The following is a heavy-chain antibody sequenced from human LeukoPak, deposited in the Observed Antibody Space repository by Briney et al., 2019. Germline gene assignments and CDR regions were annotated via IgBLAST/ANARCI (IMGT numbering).Heavy chain of an antibody. CDR2: INWNGGST. V-gene: IGHV3-20*04. CDR1: GFTFSGHS. D-gene: IGHD1-26*01. J-gene: IGHJ4*02. CDR3: VSEVSGSFPT. Sequence: PGGSLRLSCAASGFTFSGHSMNWVRQAPGKGLEWVSGINWNGGSTGYADSVKGRFTISRDNAKNSLYLQMNSLKDEDTAVYYCVSEVSGSFPTWGQGTQLTVSS.